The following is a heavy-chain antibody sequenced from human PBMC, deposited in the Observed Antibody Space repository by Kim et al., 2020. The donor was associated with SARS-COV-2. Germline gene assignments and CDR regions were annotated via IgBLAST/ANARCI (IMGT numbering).Heavy chain of an antibody. D-gene: IGHD2-15*01. J-gene: IGHJ4*02. CDR1: GFTFSEYW. Sequence: GVSLRLSCAASGFTFSEYWMHWDRQAPGKGLVWVSRIIPDGRSTSYADSVKGRFTISRDNAKNTLYLQMNSLRAEDTAVYYCASGLTPGQYWGQGTLVTVSS. CDR3: ASGLTPGQY. CDR2: IIPDGRST. V-gene: IGHV3-74*01.